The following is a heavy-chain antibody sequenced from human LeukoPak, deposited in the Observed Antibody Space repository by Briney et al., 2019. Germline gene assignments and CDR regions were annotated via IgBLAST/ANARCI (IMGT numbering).Heavy chain of an antibody. J-gene: IGHJ4*02. CDR1: GFTFSSYE. CDR3: ARDNPFLLVANDY. Sequence: PGGSLRLSCAASGFTFSSYEMNWVRQAPGKGLEWVSYISSSGSTIYYADSVKGRFTISRDNAKNSLYLQMNSLRAEDTAVYYCARDNPFLLVANDYWGQGTLVTVSS. V-gene: IGHV3-48*03. CDR2: ISSSGSTI. D-gene: IGHD5-12*01.